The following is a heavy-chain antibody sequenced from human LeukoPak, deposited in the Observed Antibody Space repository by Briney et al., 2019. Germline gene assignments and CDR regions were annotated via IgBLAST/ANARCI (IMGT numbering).Heavy chain of an antibody. CDR2: ISSSSSTI. V-gene: IGHV3-48*01. D-gene: IGHD3-10*01. J-gene: IGHJ3*02. CDR3: ARPSVVLWFGELLSLGAFDI. CDR1: GFTFSSYS. Sequence: GGSLRLSCAASGFTFSSYSMNWVRQAPGKGLEWVSSISSSSSTIYYADSAKGRFTISRDNAKNSLYLQMNSLRAEDTAVYYCARPSVVLWFGELLSLGAFDIWGQGTMVTVSS.